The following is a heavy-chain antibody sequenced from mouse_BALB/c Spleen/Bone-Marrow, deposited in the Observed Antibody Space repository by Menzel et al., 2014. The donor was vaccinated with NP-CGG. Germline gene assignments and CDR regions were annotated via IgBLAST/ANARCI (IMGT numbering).Heavy chain of an antibody. CDR1: GYTFTSYV. CDR2: INPYNDGT. V-gene: IGHV1-14*01. CDR3: ARGGYGNVYYAMDY. J-gene: IGHJ4*01. D-gene: IGHD2-10*02. Sequence: VQLQQSGPELVKPGASVKMSCKASGYTFTSYVMHWVKQKPGQGLKWIGYINPYNDGTKYNEKFKGKATLTSDKSSSTAYMELSSLTSEDSAVYYCARGGYGNVYYAMDYWGQGTSVTVSS.